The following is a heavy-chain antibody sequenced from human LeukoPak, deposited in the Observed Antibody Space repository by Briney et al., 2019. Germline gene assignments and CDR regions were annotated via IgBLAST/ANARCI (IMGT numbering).Heavy chain of an antibody. CDR2: IHHSGGT. CDR3: AREVTMVRGVMDV. Sequence: SETLSLTCAVSGGSVSRNWWSWVRQPPGKGLEWIGEIHHSGGTNYNPSLKSRVTMSLDKSNNQFSLKLSSVTAADTAVYYCAREVTMVRGVMDVWGQGTTVTVSS. D-gene: IGHD3-10*01. J-gene: IGHJ6*02. V-gene: IGHV4-4*02. CDR1: GGSVSRNW.